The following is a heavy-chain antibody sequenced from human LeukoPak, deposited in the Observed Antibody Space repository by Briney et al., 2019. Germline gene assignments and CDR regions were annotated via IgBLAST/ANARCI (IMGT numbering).Heavy chain of an antibody. J-gene: IGHJ4*01. CDR3: ARPLTALEGHRYCIDY. CDR1: GGTFSSYT. Sequence: GASVTVSCKASGGTFSSYTISWVRQAPGKGLEWMGRIIPILGIANYAQKFQGRVTITADKSTSTTSKELISLRTKDTAAYYWARPLTALEGHRYCIDYWGQGTTVTVSS. V-gene: IGHV1-69*02. CDR2: IIPILGIA. D-gene: IGHD2-21*02.